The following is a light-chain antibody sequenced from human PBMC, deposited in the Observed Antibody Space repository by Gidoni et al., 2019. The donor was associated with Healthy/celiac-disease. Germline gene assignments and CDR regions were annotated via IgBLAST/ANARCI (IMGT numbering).Light chain of an antibody. CDR2: EVS. CDR3: SSYTSSSTWV. V-gene: IGLV2-14*01. CDR1: SSDVGGYHY. J-gene: IGLJ3*02. Sequence: QSALTQPASVSGSPGQPITISCTGTSSDVGGYHYVSWYQQHPGKAPKLMIYEVSNRPSGVSNRLSGSKSGNTASLTISGLQAEDEADYYCSSYTSSSTWVFGGGTKLTVL.